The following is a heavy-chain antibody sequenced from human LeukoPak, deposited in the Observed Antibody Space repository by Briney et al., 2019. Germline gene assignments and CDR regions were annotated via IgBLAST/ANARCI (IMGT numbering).Heavy chain of an antibody. CDR3: ARALLYYDSSGPFAY. V-gene: IGHV4-38-2*02. CDR2: IYHSGST. Sequence: PSETLSLTCTVSGYSISSGYYWGWIRQPPGKGLEWIGSIYHSGSTYYNPSLKSRVTISVDTSKNQFSLKLSSVTAADTAVYYCARALLYYDSSGPFAYWGQGTLVTVSS. D-gene: IGHD3-22*01. J-gene: IGHJ4*02. CDR1: GYSISSGYY.